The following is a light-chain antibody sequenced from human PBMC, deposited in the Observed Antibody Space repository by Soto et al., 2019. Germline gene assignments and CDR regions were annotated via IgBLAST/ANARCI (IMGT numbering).Light chain of an antibody. CDR2: GVS. CDR3: QQQGSTRT. V-gene: IGKV3-20*01. Sequence: EIVLTQSPGTLSLSPGERATLSCRASQRVSCSYLAWYQQIPGQAHRHLIYGVSSRATGIPNRFSGSGSVTDITVTIARLEPEDLELYYCQQQGSTRTLVQGTQVEIK. CDR1: QRVSCSY. J-gene: IGKJ1*01.